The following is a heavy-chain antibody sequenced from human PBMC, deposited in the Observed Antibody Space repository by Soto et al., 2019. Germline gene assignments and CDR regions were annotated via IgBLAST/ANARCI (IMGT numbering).Heavy chain of an antibody. CDR2: FSRSGTT. CDR1: GDSITGSSY. V-gene: IGHV4-4*07. CDR3: ARGMTPPGAPAWYYFDS. J-gene: IGHJ4*02. Sequence: QVQLQESGPGLMKPSETLSLTCTVSGDSITGSSYWSWLRQPAGTGLEWIGRFSRSGTTNYNPSLRSRVTMSADVSKNQFSLRLTSVTAADTALYYCARGMTPPGAPAWYYFDSWGQGTLVTVSS. D-gene: IGHD2-8*02.